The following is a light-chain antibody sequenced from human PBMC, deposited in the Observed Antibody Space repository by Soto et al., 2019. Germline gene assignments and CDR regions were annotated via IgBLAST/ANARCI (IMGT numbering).Light chain of an antibody. Sequence: EIVLTQSPATRALSPGERATLSCRASRSVSRNYLAWYQQKPGQAPRLLIYEASSRSTGIPDRFSGSASGTDFTLTISRLEPEDFAVYYCQQYVTSPLTCGGGTTVDI. CDR1: RSVSRNY. J-gene: IGKJ4*01. V-gene: IGKV3-20*01. CDR3: QQYVTSPLT. CDR2: EAS.